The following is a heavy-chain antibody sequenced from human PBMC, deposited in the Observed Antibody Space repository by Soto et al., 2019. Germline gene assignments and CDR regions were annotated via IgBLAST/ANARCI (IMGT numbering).Heavy chain of an antibody. D-gene: IGHD2-21*02. Sequence: SETLSRTCTVSGGSISSSSYFWGWIRQPPGKGLEWIGSIYYSGSTYYNPSLKSRVTVSVDTSKNQFSLKLSSVTAADTAVYYCARHPSDFWFDPWGQETLVTVSS. J-gene: IGHJ5*02. CDR2: IYYSGST. V-gene: IGHV4-39*01. CDR1: GGSISSSSYF. CDR3: ARHPSDFWFDP.